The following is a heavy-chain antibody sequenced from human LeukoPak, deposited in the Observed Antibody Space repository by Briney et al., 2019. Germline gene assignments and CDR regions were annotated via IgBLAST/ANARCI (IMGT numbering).Heavy chain of an antibody. Sequence: SETLSLTCTVSGGSISSYYWSWIRQPAGKGLEWIGRIYTSGSTNYNPSLKSRVTMSVDTSKNQFSLKLSSVTAADTAVYYCARGLVGGGSYYFDYWAREPRSPSPQ. D-gene: IGHD1-26*01. CDR2: IYTSGST. CDR1: GGSISSYY. CDR3: ARGLVGGGSYYFDY. J-gene: IGHJ4*02. V-gene: IGHV4-4*07.